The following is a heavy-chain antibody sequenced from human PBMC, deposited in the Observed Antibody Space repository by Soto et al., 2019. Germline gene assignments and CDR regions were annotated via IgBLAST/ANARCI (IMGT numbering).Heavy chain of an antibody. J-gene: IGHJ5*02. CDR3: ARPRLSGAGWFDP. Sequence: SETLSLTCTVFGGSVSSYYWIWIRRPPGKALEWIGYIHYSGSTKYNPSLKSRVTISIDTSKNQFSLKLSSVTAADTAVYYCARPRLSGAGWFDPWGQGTRVTVSS. CDR1: GGSVSSYY. D-gene: IGHD3-10*01. CDR2: IHYSGST. V-gene: IGHV4-59*08.